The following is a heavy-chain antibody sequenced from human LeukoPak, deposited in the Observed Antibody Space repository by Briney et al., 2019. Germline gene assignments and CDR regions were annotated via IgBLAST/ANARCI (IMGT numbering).Heavy chain of an antibody. CDR3: ASPRSYGGYWFDP. CDR1: GGSISSGGYS. V-gene: IGHV4-30-2*01. CDR2: IYHSGST. Sequence: SQTLSLTCAVSGGSISSGGYSWSWIRQPPGKGLEWIGYIYHSGSTYYNPSLKSRVTRSVDRSKNQFDLKLSHVTAADTAADCCASPRSYGGYWFDPWGQGTLVTVSS. D-gene: IGHD4-23*01. J-gene: IGHJ5*02.